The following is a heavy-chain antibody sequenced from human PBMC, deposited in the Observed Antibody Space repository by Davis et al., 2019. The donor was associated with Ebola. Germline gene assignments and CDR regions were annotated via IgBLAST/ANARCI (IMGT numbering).Heavy chain of an antibody. Sequence: PGGSLRLSCVVSGFRFSEYAMHWVRQAPGKGLEWLAFISHHGSDKYYAESVKGRFTISRDNSKNTIYLEMSSLRVDDTAVYYCASEGPYCSSTSCPGDVWDQGTTVTVSS. CDR2: ISHHGSDK. CDR3: ASEGPYCSSTSCPGDV. V-gene: IGHV3-30-3*01. D-gene: IGHD2-2*01. CDR1: GFRFSEYA. J-gene: IGHJ6*02.